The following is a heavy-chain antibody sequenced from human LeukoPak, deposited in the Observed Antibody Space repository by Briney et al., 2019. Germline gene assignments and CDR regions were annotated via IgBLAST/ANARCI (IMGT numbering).Heavy chain of an antibody. CDR2: VNPNSGGT. CDR1: GYIFSGNY. V-gene: IGHV1-2*02. Sequence: GASVNVSCTASGYIFSGNYIHWLRQAPGQGLEWMGWVNPNSGGTNYAQKFQGRVTMTRDTSISTAYMELSRLRSDDTAVYYCARDNYGGNWYFDLWGRGTLVTVSS. CDR3: ARDNYGGNWYFDL. J-gene: IGHJ2*01. D-gene: IGHD4-23*01.